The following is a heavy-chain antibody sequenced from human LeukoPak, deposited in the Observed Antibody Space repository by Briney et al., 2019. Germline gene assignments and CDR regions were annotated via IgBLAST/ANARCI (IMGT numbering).Heavy chain of an antibody. CDR2: ISGDGGST. CDR1: GFTFSTYA. J-gene: IGHJ6*02. V-gene: IGHV3-64*01. D-gene: IGHD3-9*01. Sequence: GGSLRLSCAASGFTFSTYAMHWVRQAPGKGLEYVSGISGDGGSTSYANSVKGRFTISRDNSKNTLYLEMGSLRAEDMAVYYCARETYYDILTGYYYYIMDVWGQGTTVTVSS. CDR3: ARETYYDILTGYYYYIMDV.